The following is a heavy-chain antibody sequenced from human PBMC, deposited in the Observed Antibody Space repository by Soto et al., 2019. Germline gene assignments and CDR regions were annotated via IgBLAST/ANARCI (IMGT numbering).Heavy chain of an antibody. CDR3: SADRPDIGVGWWV. V-gene: IGHV1-58*02. J-gene: IGHJ6*02. Sequence: SVKVSCKASGSGFISSGIQWVRQAHGQRLEWVGWIVVASGQTNYAQNFRGRVAITRDTSTATAYIELTGLTSEDTAVYFCSADRPDIGVGWWVWGQGTTVTVSS. CDR1: GSGFISSG. CDR2: IVVASGQT. D-gene: IGHD2-15*01.